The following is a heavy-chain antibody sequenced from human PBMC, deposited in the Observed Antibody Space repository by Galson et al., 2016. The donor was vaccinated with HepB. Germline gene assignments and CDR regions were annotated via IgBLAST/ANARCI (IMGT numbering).Heavy chain of an antibody. CDR3: ARSYRLDYGMDV. CDR1: GFKFSNYY. Sequence: LRLSCAASGFKFSNYYLSWIRQAPGKGLEWISDISSTSTYTNYADSVKGRFTISSDNAKNSVYLQMNSLRAEDTAVYYCARSYRLDYGMDVWGHGTTVTVSS. J-gene: IGHJ6*02. CDR2: ISSTSTYT. D-gene: IGHD3-9*01. V-gene: IGHV3-11*03.